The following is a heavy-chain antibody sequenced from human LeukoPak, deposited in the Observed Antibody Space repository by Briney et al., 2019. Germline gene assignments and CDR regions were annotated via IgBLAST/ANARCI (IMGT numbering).Heavy chain of an antibody. D-gene: IGHD1-26*01. Sequence: GGSLRLSCAASGFTFSSYAMSWVRQAPGKGLEYVSTIIGPGGSTYYADSVKGRFTISRDNAKNSLYLQMNSLRAEDTAVYYCARGQYSGRYWPFDYWGQGTLVTVSS. J-gene: IGHJ4*02. CDR3: ARGQYSGRYWPFDY. CDR1: GFTFSSYA. V-gene: IGHV3-23*01. CDR2: IIGPGGST.